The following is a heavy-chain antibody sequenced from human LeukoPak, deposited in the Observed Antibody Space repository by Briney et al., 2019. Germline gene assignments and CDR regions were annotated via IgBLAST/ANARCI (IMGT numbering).Heavy chain of an antibody. Sequence: GGSLRLSCAASGFTFINHNMNWVRQAPGKGLEWVSYISPSSSSIYYADSVKGRFTISRDNAENSLYLQMNSLRAEDTAVYYCAMNLNYWGQGTLVTVSS. CDR1: GFTFINHN. D-gene: IGHD1-14*01. CDR2: ISPSSSSI. V-gene: IGHV3-48*04. J-gene: IGHJ4*02. CDR3: AMNLNY.